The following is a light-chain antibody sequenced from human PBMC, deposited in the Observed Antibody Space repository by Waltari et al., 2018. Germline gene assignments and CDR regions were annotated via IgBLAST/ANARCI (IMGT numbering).Light chain of an antibody. V-gene: IGKV3-20*01. CDR1: QSVGRS. Sequence: EIVLTQSPGTLSLSPGERPTLACRASQSVGRSLAWYKQKPGQAPRLLIYDTSRRATGIPDRFSGSGSGTDFSLTISRLEPEDFAVYYCQHYLRLPATFGQGTKVEI. CDR2: DTS. J-gene: IGKJ1*01. CDR3: QHYLRLPAT.